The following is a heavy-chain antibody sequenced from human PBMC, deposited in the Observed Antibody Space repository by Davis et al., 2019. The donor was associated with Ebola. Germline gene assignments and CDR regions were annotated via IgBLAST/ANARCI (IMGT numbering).Heavy chain of an antibody. CDR3: ARVGYYYDSSGYYSTFDY. D-gene: IGHD3-22*01. CDR1: GYTFTGYY. J-gene: IGHJ4*02. CDR2: INPNSGGT. V-gene: IGHV1-2*06. Sequence: ASVKVSCKASGYTFTGYYMHWVRQAPGQGLEWMGRINPNSGGTNYAQKFQGRVTMTRDTSISTAYMELSRLRSDDTAVYYCARVGYYYDSSGYYSTFDYWGQGTLVRVSS.